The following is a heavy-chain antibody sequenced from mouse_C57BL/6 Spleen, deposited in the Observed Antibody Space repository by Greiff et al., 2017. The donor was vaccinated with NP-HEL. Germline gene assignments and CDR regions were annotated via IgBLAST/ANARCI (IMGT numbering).Heavy chain of an antibody. J-gene: IGHJ3*01. Sequence: VQLVESGAELVKPGASVKMSCKASGYTFTSYWITWVKQRPGQGLEWIGDIYPGSGSTNYNEKFKSKATLTVDTSSSTAYMQLSSLTSEDSAVYYCARSGGSWFAYWGQGTLVTVSA. CDR2: IYPGSGST. CDR3: ARSGGSWFAY. CDR1: GYTFTSYW. V-gene: IGHV1-55*01.